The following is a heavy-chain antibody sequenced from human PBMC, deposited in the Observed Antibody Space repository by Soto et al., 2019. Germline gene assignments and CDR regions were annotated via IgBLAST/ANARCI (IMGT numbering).Heavy chain of an antibody. D-gene: IGHD6-13*01. J-gene: IGHJ3*02. V-gene: IGHV3-30*18. Sequence: QVQLVESGGVVVQPGRSLRLSCAASGFTFSSYGMHWVRQAPGKGLERVSVISYDGSSKYYADSVKGRFTISRDNYKNPLYLQTNSLRAEDTGVYYCAKGGDSSSWWDDAFDIWVQGTMVTVSS. CDR3: AKGGDSSSWWDDAFDI. CDR1: GFTFSSYG. CDR2: ISYDGSSK.